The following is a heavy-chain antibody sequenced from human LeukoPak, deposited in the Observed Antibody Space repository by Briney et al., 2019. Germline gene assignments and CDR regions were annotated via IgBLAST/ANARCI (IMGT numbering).Heavy chain of an antibody. CDR1: GGSISSYY. CDR2: IYYSGST. V-gene: IGHV4-59*01. J-gene: IGHJ4*02. Sequence: KPSETLSLTCTVPGGSISSYYWSWIRQPPGKGLEWIGYIYYSGSTNYNPSLKSRVTISVDTSKNQFSLKLSSVTAADTAVYYCAGGRAAGYFDYWGQGTLVTVSS. D-gene: IGHD6-13*01. CDR3: AGGRAAGYFDY.